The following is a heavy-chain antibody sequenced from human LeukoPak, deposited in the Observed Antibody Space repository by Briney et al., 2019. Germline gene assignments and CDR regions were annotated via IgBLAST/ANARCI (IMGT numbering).Heavy chain of an antibody. Sequence: PGGSLRLSCAASGFTFTSYAMNWVRQAPGKGLEWVSGISDGGVNTYYGDSVKGRFTIYRDISKSAVYLQMNSLRAEDTAVYYCARGPRAYYYYGMDVWGQGTTVTASS. CDR2: ISDGGVNT. CDR1: GFTFTSYA. J-gene: IGHJ6*02. CDR3: ARGPRAYYYYGMDV. V-gene: IGHV3-23*01.